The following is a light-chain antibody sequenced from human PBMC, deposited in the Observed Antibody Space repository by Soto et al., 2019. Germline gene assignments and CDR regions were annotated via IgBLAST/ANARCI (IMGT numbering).Light chain of an antibody. J-gene: IGKJ2*01. CDR1: QGVSAY. Sequence: DIQMTQSPSSLSASVGDRVNITCRASQGVSAYLLWYQQRQGTAPKLLIYAASKLVSGVPSRFSGSGSGTTFTLTSSSLQPEDFATYYCQQSYKTPHTFGQGTKLETK. CDR2: AAS. CDR3: QQSYKTPHT. V-gene: IGKV1-39*01.